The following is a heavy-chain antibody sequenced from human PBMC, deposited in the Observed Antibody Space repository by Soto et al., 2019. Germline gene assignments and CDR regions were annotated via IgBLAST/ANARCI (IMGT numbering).Heavy chain of an antibody. Sequence: SQTLSLTCAVYGGSVNGYYWNWIRQPPGKGLEWIGSIYYSGRTYNNPSPRSRVSMSIDTSKDQFSLKLKSVTAADTALYFCARQRTSVVTQAYFDVWGPGSLVTVSS. J-gene: IGHJ4*02. D-gene: IGHD2-21*02. CDR2: IYYSGRT. CDR1: GGSVNGYY. V-gene: IGHV4-59*04. CDR3: ARQRTSVVTQAYFDV.